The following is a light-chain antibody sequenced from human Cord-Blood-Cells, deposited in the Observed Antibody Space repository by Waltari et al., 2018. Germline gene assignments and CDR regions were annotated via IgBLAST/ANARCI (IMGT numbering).Light chain of an antibody. J-gene: IGLJ1*01. CDR2: DVS. V-gene: IGLV2-11*01. CDR1: SRDVGGSNE. CDR3: CSYAGSPYV. Sequence: QSALTQPRSVSGSPGQAVTISCTGTSRDVGGSNEVSRYQQHPGKAPKLMIYDVSKRPSGVPDRFSGSKSGNTASLTISGLQAEDEADYYCCSYAGSPYVFGTGTKVTVL.